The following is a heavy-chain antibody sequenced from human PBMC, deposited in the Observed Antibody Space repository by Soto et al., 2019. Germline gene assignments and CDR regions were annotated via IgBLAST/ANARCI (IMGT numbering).Heavy chain of an antibody. CDR3: AKGGPPVSSSSRPYGMDV. D-gene: IGHD6-6*01. CDR1: GFTFSSYG. J-gene: IGHJ6*02. Sequence: GGSLRLSCAASGFTFSSYGMHWVRQAPGKGLEWVAVISYDGSNKYYADSVKGRFTISRDNSKNTLYLQMNSLRAEDTAVYYCAKGGPPVSSSSRPYGMDVWGQGTTVTVSS. CDR2: ISYDGSNK. V-gene: IGHV3-30*18.